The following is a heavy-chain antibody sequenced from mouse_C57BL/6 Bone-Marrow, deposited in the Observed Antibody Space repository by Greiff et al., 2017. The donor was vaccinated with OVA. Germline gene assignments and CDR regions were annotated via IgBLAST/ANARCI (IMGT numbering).Heavy chain of an antibody. CDR1: GFTFSDYY. J-gene: IGHJ2*01. D-gene: IGHD1-1*01. CDR2: INYDGSSP. V-gene: IGHV5-16*01. Sequence: EVHLVESEGGLVQPGSSMKLSCTASGFTFSDYYMAWVRQVPEKGLEWVANINYDGSSPYYLDSLKSRFIISRDNAKNTLYLQMSSLKSEDTATYYCARVVAGFDYWGQGTTLTVSS. CDR3: ARVVAGFDY.